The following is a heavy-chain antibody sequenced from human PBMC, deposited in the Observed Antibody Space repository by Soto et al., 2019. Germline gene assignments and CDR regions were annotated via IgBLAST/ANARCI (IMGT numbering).Heavy chain of an antibody. Sequence: QVQLVQSGAEVKKPGASVKVSCKASGYTFTSYGIAWVRQAPGQGLEWMGWINTYDGNTNYAQEFQGRVTMTTDTPRSTAYMELRTLRSDDTAVYYCAGVRLTMIVVPFGVLGGQGTLVPVPS. CDR3: AGVRLTMIVVPFGVL. D-gene: IGHD3-22*01. J-gene: IGHJ4*02. CDR2: INTYDGNT. V-gene: IGHV1-18*04. CDR1: GYTFTSYG.